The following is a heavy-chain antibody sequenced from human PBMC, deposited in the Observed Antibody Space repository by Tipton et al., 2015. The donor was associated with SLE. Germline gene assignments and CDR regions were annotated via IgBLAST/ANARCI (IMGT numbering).Heavy chain of an antibody. CDR2: IYYSGST. V-gene: IGHV4-39*07. J-gene: IGHJ5*02. CDR1: GGSISSSSYY. D-gene: IGHD2-8*02. Sequence: TLSLTCTVSGGSISSSSYYWGWIRQAPGEGLEWIGRIYYSGSTYYNPSLKSRVTIAVDTSKNQFSLKLRSVTAADTAVYYCARRGVVSRFDPWGQGTLVTVSS. CDR3: ARRGVVSRFDP.